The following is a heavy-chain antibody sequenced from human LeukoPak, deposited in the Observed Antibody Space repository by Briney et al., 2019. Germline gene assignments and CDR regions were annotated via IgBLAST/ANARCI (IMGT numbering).Heavy chain of an antibody. CDR3: ARDGAGLTGSGYYPYYYYMDV. Sequence: PGGSLRLSCAASGFTFSSYSMNWVRQAPGKGLEWVSSISSSSSYIYYADSVKGRFTISRDNAKNSLYVQMKSLRAEDTAVYYCARDGAGLTGSGYYPYYYYMDVWGKGTTVTVSS. CDR1: GFTFSSYS. V-gene: IGHV3-21*01. J-gene: IGHJ6*03. D-gene: IGHD3-22*01. CDR2: ISSSSSYI.